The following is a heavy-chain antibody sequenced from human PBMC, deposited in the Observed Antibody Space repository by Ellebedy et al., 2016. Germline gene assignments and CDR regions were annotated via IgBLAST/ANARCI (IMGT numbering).Heavy chain of an antibody. CDR1: GGSFSGYY. CDR2: INHSGST. J-gene: IGHJ4*02. V-gene: IGHV4-34*01. D-gene: IGHD2-2*01. Sequence: SETLSLXXAVYGGSFSGYYWSWIRQPPGKGLEWIGEINHSGSTNYNPSLKSRVTISVDTSKNQFSLKLSSVTAADTAVYYCAQSNLQYCSSTSCFDYWGQGTLVTVSS. CDR3: AQSNLQYCSSTSCFDY.